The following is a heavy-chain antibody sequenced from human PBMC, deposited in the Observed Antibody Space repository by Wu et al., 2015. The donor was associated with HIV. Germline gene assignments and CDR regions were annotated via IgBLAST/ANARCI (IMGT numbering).Heavy chain of an antibody. D-gene: IGHD6-19*01. V-gene: IGHV1-2*02. J-gene: IGHJ6*02. CDR2: INPNSGGT. Sequence: QVQLVQSGAEVKKPGASVKVSCKASGYTFTGYYMHWVRQAPGQGLEWMGWINPNSGGTNYAQKFQGRVTMTRDTSISTAYMELSRLRSDDTAVYYCARSSSGWYVGYYYYYGMDVVGPRGPRVTVSS. CDR3: ARSSSGWYVGYYYYYGMDV. CDR1: GYTFTGYY.